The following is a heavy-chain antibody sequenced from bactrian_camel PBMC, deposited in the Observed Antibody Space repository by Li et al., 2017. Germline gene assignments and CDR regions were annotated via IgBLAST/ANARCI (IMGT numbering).Heavy chain of an antibody. V-gene: IGHV3S1*01. CDR1: GLTYKANC. J-gene: IGHJ4*01. CDR3: AASGSCGPTRTVVYHEEYRY. CDR2: IYTAGGHKT. Sequence: HVQLVESGGGSVQAGESLRLSCVVSGLTYKANCLGWFRQTTGREREGVATIYTAGGHKTFYADSVKGRFTISEDKAKNTVYLQMNSLKDEDTAKYYCAASGSCGPTRTVVYHEEYRYWGQGTQVTVS. D-gene: IGHD6*01.